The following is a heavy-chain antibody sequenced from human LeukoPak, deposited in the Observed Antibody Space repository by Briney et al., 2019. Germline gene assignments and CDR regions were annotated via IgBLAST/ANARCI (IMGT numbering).Heavy chain of an antibody. J-gene: IGHJ4*02. CDR1: GFTFDDYA. D-gene: IGHD4/OR15-4a*01. V-gene: IGHV3-9*01. CDR3: RAGAYSHPSDY. CDR2: ISWNSGSI. Sequence: PGRSLRLSCAASGFTFDDYAMHWVRQAPGKGLEWVSGISWNSGSIGYADSVKGRFTISRDNAKNSLYLQMNSLRAEDTAVYARRAGAYSHPSDYWGQGTLVTVSS.